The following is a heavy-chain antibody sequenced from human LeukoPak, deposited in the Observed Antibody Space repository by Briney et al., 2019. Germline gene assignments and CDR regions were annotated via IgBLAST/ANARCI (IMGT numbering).Heavy chain of an antibody. D-gene: IGHD5-18*01. Sequence: GGSPRLSCAASGFTFSTYGMHWVRQAPGKGLEWVAVTSYDGGNKYYADSVKGRFTISRDNSKNTLYLQMNSLRAEDTAVYYCAKSRGGYSYGDNWFDPWGQGTPVTVSS. CDR1: GFTFSTYG. V-gene: IGHV3-30*18. J-gene: IGHJ5*02. CDR2: TSYDGGNK. CDR3: AKSRGGYSYGDNWFDP.